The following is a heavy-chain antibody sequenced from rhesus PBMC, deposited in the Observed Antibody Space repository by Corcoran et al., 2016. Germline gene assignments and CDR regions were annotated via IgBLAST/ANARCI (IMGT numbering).Heavy chain of an antibody. Sequence: QVQLRESGPGLVKPSETLSLTCTVFGVPLSTYWWAWIRKPPGEGLEWIGGIDGNSYASHYNPSLKSRVIISKDASKNQFSLRMTSLTVADTAIYYCATGGFTTYRDNWGQGVLVTVSS. CDR3: ATGGFTTYRDN. D-gene: IGHD2-27*01. CDR2: IDGNSYAS. J-gene: IGHJ4*01. V-gene: IGHV4-80*01. CDR1: GVPLSTYW.